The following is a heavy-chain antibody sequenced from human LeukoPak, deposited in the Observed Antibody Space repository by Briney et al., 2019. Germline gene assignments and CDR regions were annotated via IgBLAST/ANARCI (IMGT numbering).Heavy chain of an antibody. J-gene: IGHJ3*02. D-gene: IGHD5-12*01. CDR1: GGSISSGDYY. V-gene: IGHV4-30-4*01. CDR2: IYYSGST. CDR3: ARDGGSGYDSGPFPNAFDI. Sequence: PSQTLSLTCTVSGGSISSGDYYWSWIRQPPGKGLEWIGYIYYSGSTYYNPSLKSRVTISVDTSKNQFSLKLSSVTAADTAVYYCARDGGSGYDSGPFPNAFDIWGRGTMVTVPS.